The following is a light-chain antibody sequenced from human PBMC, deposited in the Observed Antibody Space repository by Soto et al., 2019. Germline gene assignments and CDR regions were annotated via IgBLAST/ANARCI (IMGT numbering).Light chain of an antibody. CDR1: QGISNF. CDR3: QNYHSAPWT. Sequence: IQMTQSPSTLSASVGDRVTITCRASQGISNFLAWYQQKPGQVPNLLIYGASTLHSGVPSRFSASGSGTDFTLTISSLQPEDIATYYCQNYHSAPWTFGQGTKVQIK. J-gene: IGKJ1*01. CDR2: GAS. V-gene: IGKV1-27*01.